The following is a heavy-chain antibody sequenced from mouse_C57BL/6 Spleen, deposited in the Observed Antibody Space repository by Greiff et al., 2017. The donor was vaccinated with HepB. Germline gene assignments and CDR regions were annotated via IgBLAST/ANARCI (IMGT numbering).Heavy chain of an antibody. Sequence: DVKLQQSGAELVRPGASVKLSCTASGFNIKDDYMHWVKQRPEQGLEWIGWIDPENGDTEYASKFQGKATITADTSSNTAYLQLSSLTSEDTAVYYCTTPYGSSSLGYFDVWGTGTTVTVSS. V-gene: IGHV14-4*01. CDR3: TTPYGSSSLGYFDV. CDR1: GFNIKDDY. D-gene: IGHD1-1*01. J-gene: IGHJ1*03. CDR2: IDPENGDT.